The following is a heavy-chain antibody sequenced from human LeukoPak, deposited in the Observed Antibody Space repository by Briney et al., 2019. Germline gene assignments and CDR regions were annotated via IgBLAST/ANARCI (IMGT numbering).Heavy chain of an antibody. Sequence: SETLSLTCTVSRGSISSYYWSWIRQPPGKGLEWIGYIYYSRSTYYNPSLKSRVTISVDTSKNQFSLKLSSVTAADAAVYYCARDRGTGTRFDPWGQGTLVTVSS. D-gene: IGHD1-1*01. V-gene: IGHV4-30-4*08. CDR1: RGSISSYY. CDR2: IYYSRST. J-gene: IGHJ5*02. CDR3: ARDRGTGTRFDP.